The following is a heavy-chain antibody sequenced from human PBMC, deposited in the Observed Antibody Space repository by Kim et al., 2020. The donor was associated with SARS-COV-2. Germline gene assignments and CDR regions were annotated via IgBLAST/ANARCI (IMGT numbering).Heavy chain of an antibody. V-gene: IGHV4-59*01. CDR2: IYYSGST. J-gene: IGHJ3*02. D-gene: IGHD1-20*01. Sequence: SETLSLTCTVSGGSISSYYWSWIRQPPGKGLEWIGYIYYSGSTNYNPSLKSRVTISVDTSKNQFSLKLSSVTAADTAAYYCARAPGITGTTVLFAFDIWGQGTMVTVSS. CDR3: ARAPGITGTTVLFAFDI. CDR1: GGSISSYY.